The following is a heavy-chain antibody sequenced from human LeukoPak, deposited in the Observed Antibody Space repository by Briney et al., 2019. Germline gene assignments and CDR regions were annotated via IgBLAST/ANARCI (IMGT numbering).Heavy chain of an antibody. CDR1: GYTFTGYY. J-gene: IGHJ6*03. Sequence: GASVKVSCKASGYTFTGYYMHWVRQAPGQGLEWMGWINPNSGSTNYAQKFQGRVTMTRDTSISTAYMELSSLRSDDTAVYYCARGVDTAVIPYYYYYMNVWGIGTTVTVSS. D-gene: IGHD5-18*01. CDR3: ARGVDTAVIPYYYYYMNV. V-gene: IGHV1-2*02. CDR2: INPNSGST.